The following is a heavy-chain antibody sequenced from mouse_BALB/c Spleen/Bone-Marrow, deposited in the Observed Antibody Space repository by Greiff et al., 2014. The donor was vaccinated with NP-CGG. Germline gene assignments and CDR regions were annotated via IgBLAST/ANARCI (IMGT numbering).Heavy chain of an antibody. CDR3: ARGRFTTVVATGAMDY. CDR1: GYSFTSYY. CDR2: IFPGSGNT. Sequence: QVQLQQSGPELVKPGASVKISCKASGYSFTSYYIHWVNQRPGQGLEWIGWIFPGSGNTKYNEKFKGKATLTADTSSSTAYMQLSSLTSEDSAVYFCARGRFTTVVATGAMDYWGQGTSVTVSS. J-gene: IGHJ4*01. V-gene: IGHV1-66*01. D-gene: IGHD1-1*01.